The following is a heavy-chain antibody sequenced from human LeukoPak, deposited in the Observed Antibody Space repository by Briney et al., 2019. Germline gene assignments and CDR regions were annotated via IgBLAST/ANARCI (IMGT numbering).Heavy chain of an antibody. CDR3: ARLPYCGGDCYPNWFDT. CDR1: GYTFTNYW. J-gene: IGHJ5*02. V-gene: IGHV5-51*01. D-gene: IGHD2-21*02. Sequence: GESLKISCKASGYTFTNYWIAWVRQMPGKGLEWMGIIYPGNSDTRYSPSFQGQVTISADKSIRTAYLQWSSLKASDIAMYYCARLPYCGGDCYPNWFDTWGQGTLVTVSS. CDR2: IYPGNSDT.